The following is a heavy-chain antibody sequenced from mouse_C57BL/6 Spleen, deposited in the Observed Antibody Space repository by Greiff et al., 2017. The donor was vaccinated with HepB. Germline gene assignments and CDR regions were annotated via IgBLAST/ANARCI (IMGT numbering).Heavy chain of an antibody. D-gene: IGHD2-14*01. J-gene: IGHJ4*01. CDR2: INPSDSDI. CDR3: AIYYRYDYAMDY. V-gene: IGHV1-74*01. CDR1: GYTFTSYW. Sequence: VQLQQSGAELVKPGASVKVSCKASGYTFTSYWMHWVKQRPGQGLEWIGRINPSDSDINYKQKFKGKATLTVDNTSSTAYLQLSSLTSEDSAVYYCAIYYRYDYAMDYWGQGTSVTVSS.